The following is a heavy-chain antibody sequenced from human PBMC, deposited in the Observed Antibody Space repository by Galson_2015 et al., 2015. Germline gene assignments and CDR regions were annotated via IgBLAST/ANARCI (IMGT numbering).Heavy chain of an antibody. CDR2: INPSGGST. CDR3: ARVKQGYYGPGSYFSLYGMDV. V-gene: IGHV1-46*01. D-gene: IGHD3-10*01. CDR1: GYTFTSYY. Sequence: SVKVSCKASGYTFTSYYMHWVRQAPGQGLEWMGIINPSGGSTSYAQKFQGRVTMTRDTSTSTVYMELSSLRSEDTAVYYCARVKQGYYGPGSYFSLYGMDVWGQGTTVTVSS. J-gene: IGHJ6*02.